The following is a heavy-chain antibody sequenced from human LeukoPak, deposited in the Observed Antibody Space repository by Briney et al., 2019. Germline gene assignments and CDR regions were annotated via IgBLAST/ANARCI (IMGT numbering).Heavy chain of an antibody. CDR1: GFTFSSYS. Sequence: GGSLRLSCAASGFTFSSYSMNWVRQAPGKGLEWVSSISSSSSYIYYADSVKGRFTISRDSSTLYLQMNSLKSEDTAVYYCARDRPVPYYDYYYNMDVWGQGTTVIVSS. J-gene: IGHJ6*02. CDR3: ARDRPVPYYDYYYNMDV. V-gene: IGHV3-21*01. CDR2: ISSSSSYI. D-gene: IGHD3-10*02.